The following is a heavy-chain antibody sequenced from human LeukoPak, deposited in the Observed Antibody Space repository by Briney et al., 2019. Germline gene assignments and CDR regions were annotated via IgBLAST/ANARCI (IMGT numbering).Heavy chain of an antibody. CDR2: IYTSGNT. CDR1: GGSISSYY. CDR3: ARHGYDILTGSI. V-gene: IGHV4-4*07. D-gene: IGHD3-9*01. J-gene: IGHJ3*02. Sequence: SETLSLTCTVSGGSISSYYWSWIRQPAGKGLEWIGRIYTSGNTNYNPSLTSRVTMSVDTSKNQFSLKLSSVTAADTAVYYCARHGYDILTGSIWGQGTMVTVSS.